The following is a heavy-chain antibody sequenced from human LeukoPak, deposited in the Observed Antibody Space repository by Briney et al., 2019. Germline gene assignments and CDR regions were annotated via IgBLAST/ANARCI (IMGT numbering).Heavy chain of an antibody. Sequence: SEILSLTCAVYGGSFSGYYWSWIRQPPGKGLEWIGEINHSGSTNYNPSLKSRVTISVDTSKNQFSLKLSSVTAADTAVYYCARGVLLWFGEPGPFDPWGQGTLVTVSS. J-gene: IGHJ5*02. V-gene: IGHV4-34*01. CDR2: INHSGST. CDR1: GGSFSGYY. D-gene: IGHD3-10*01. CDR3: ARGVLLWFGEPGPFDP.